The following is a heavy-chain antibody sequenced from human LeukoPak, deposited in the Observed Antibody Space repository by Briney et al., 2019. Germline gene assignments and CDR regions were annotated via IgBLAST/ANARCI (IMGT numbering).Heavy chain of an antibody. Sequence: PGGPLRLSCAAFGFTFNNYAMNWVRQAPGKRLEWVSSISGGGETTYYAHSAKGRFTISRDNSQNTLYLQMNSLRAEDTAVYYCARDYADYVGYFFFDYWGQGTLVTVSS. V-gene: IGHV3-23*01. J-gene: IGHJ4*02. CDR2: ISGGGETT. D-gene: IGHD4-17*01. CDR3: ARDYADYVGYFFFDY. CDR1: GFTFNNYA.